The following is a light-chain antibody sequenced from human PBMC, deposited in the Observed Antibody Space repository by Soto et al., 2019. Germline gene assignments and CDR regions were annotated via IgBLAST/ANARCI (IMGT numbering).Light chain of an antibody. CDR2: AAS. Sequence: DIQMTQSPSAMSASVGDRVTITCRASHDISDYLAWFQQKPGKVPKLLIYAASSLQSGVPSRFSGSGSGTEFTLTISSLQPEDFATYYCQQANGFPLTFGGGTKVDIK. V-gene: IGKV1-17*03. CDR1: HDISDY. J-gene: IGKJ4*01. CDR3: QQANGFPLT.